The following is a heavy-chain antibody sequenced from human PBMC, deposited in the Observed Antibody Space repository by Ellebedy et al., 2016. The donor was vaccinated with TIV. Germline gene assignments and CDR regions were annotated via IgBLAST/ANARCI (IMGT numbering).Heavy chain of an antibody. CDR1: GFTFDDYA. D-gene: IGHD3-22*01. V-gene: IGHV3-9*01. CDR3: AKDRLPYYDASGVLDY. Sequence: GGSLRLSXAASGFTFDDYAMHWVRQAPGKGLEWVSHINGNSDIIAYADSVKGRFTISKDNAKNSLYLQMNSLRAEDTALYYCAKDRLPYYDASGVLDYWGQGTLVTVSS. CDR2: INGNSDII. J-gene: IGHJ4*02.